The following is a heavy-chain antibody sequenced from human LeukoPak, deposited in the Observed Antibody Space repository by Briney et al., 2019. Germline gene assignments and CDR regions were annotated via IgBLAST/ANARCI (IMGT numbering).Heavy chain of an antibody. Sequence: GASVKVSCKASAYTFTSYGISWVRQAPGQGLEWMGWISAYNGNTNYAQKLQGRVTMTTDTSTSTAYMELRSLRSDDTAVYYCALTMVRGVIIPFDYWGQGTLVTVSS. J-gene: IGHJ4*02. CDR1: AYTFTSYG. V-gene: IGHV1-18*01. CDR2: ISAYNGNT. D-gene: IGHD3-10*01. CDR3: ALTMVRGVIIPFDY.